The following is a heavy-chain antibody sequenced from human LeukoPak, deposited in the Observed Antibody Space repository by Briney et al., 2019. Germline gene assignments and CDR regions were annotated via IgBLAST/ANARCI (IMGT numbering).Heavy chain of an antibody. J-gene: IGHJ3*02. D-gene: IGHD2/OR15-2a*01. CDR1: GDYIRSSSYY. Sequence: SETLSLTCTVSGDYIRSSSYYWGWIRQPPGKVLEWIGSIFHSGSTYYNLSLKSRVTISVDTSKNQFSLNLNSVPAADAAVYFCARHFSTDAFDIWGQGTMVTVSS. CDR2: IFHSGST. V-gene: IGHV4-39*01. CDR3: ARHFSTDAFDI.